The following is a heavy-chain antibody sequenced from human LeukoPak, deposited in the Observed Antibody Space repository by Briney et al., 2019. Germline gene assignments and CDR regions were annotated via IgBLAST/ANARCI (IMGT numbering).Heavy chain of an antibody. D-gene: IGHD6-13*01. J-gene: IGHJ3*02. Sequence: PSETLSLTCTVSGGSISSYYWSWIRQPPGKGLEWIGYIYYSGSTNYNPSLKSRVTISVDTSKNQFSLKLSSVTAADTAVYYCARGRDSSSGFDAFDIWGQGTMVTVSS. CDR2: IYYSGST. CDR1: GGSISSYY. V-gene: IGHV4-59*01. CDR3: ARGRDSSSGFDAFDI.